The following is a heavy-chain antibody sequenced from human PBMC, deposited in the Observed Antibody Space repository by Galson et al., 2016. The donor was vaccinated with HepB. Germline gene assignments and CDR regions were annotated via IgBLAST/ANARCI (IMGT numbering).Heavy chain of an antibody. V-gene: IGHV3-15*01. CDR1: GFSFSHAW. Sequence: SLRLSCAASGFSFSHAWMSWVRQAPGKGLEWVARFKSKSEGGTTDYAAPVKGRFTILRDDSTNTLNLQMTSLKTEDSAVYYCARDIGYFHHWGQGTLVIVSS. CDR2: FKSKSEGGTT. D-gene: IGHD2-15*01. CDR3: ARDIGYFHH. J-gene: IGHJ1*01.